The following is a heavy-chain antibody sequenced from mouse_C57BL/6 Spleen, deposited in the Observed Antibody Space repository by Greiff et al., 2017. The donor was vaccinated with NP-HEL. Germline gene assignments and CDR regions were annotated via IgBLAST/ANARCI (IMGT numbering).Heavy chain of an antibody. V-gene: IGHV1-53*01. D-gene: IGHD2-13*01. J-gene: IGHJ4*01. Sequence: QVQLQQSGTELVKPGASVKLSCKASGYTFTSYWMHWVKQRPGQGLEWIGNINPRNGGTTYNEKFKSKATLTVAKSSSTAYMQLRSLTSEDSAVDYCAGGDLYAMDYGGQGTSVTVSA. CDR2: INPRNGGT. CDR3: AGGDLYAMDY. CDR1: GYTFTSYW.